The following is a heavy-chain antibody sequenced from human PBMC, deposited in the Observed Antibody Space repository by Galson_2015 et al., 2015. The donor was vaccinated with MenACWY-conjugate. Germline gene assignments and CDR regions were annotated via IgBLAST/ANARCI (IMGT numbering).Heavy chain of an antibody. CDR2: ISGSGGGT. D-gene: IGHD3-3*01. V-gene: IGHV3-23*01. CDR1: GFNFTNYA. CDR3: AKDLSARGSGYRTIPDS. J-gene: IGHJ4*02. Sequence: SLRLSCAASGFNFTNYAMSWVRQAPGKGLEWVSAISGSGGGTYSADSVKGRFTISRDNSKNTLYLQMNSLRTEDTAVYYCAKDLSARGSGYRTIPDSWGQGTLVTVST.